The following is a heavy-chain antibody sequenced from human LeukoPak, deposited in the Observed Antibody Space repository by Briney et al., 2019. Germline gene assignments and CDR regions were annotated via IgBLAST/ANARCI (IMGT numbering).Heavy chain of an antibody. Sequence: PSETLSLTCTVSGGSISRYYWSWIRQPAGKGLEWIGRIYTSGSTNYNPSLKSRVTMSVDTSKNQFSLKLSSVTAADTAVYYCAREVGTIMVNWFDPWGQGTLATVSS. D-gene: IGHD3-3*01. J-gene: IGHJ5*02. CDR1: GGSISRYY. CDR2: IYTSGST. V-gene: IGHV4-4*07. CDR3: AREVGTIMVNWFDP.